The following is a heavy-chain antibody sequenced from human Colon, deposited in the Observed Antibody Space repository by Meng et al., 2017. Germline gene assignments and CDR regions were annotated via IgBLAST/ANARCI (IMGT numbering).Heavy chain of an antibody. J-gene: IGHJ4*02. CDR3: ASGRKYCSSTSCYGQFDY. Sequence: QVPPLVSGPGRVTLSGTLSLLFAVSGGSISSSNWWSWVRQLPGKGLEWIGEIYHSGSTNYNPSLKSRVTISVDKSKNQFSLKLSSVTAAETAVYYCASGRKYCSSTSCYGQFDYWGQGTLVTVSS. CDR1: GGSISSSNW. V-gene: IGHV4-4*02. CDR2: IYHSGST. D-gene: IGHD2-2*01.